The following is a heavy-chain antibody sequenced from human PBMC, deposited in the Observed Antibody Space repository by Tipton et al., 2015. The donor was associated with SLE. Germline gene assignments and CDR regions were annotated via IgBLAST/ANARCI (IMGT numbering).Heavy chain of an antibody. CDR1: GYSISSGYF. Sequence: TLSLTCAVSGYSISSGYFWGWIRQPPGKGLEWIGSIYYSGSTYYNPSLRSRVTISVDTSKNQFSLKLRSVTAADTAVYYCGSISSSGWLYFDYWGQGTLVTVSS. V-gene: IGHV4-38-2*01. CDR3: GSISSSGWLYFDY. J-gene: IGHJ4*02. D-gene: IGHD6-19*01. CDR2: IYYSGST.